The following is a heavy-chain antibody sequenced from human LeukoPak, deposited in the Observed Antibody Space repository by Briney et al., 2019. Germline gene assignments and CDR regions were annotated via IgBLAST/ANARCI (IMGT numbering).Heavy chain of an antibody. CDR2: ISHSGIT. CDR1: GFTFSIYS. Sequence: GSLRLSCAASGFTFSIYSMNWVRQPPGKGLEWIGEISHSGITKYNPSLKSRVTISVDTSKNQFSLKLNSVTAADTAVYYCASFRWAIGFENWGQGTLVTVSS. D-gene: IGHD3-22*01. J-gene: IGHJ4*02. V-gene: IGHV4-34*01. CDR3: ASFRWAIGFEN.